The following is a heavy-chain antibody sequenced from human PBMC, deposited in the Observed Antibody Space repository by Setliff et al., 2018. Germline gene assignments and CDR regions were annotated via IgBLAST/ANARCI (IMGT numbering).Heavy chain of an antibody. Sequence: GASVKVSCKASGYTFTSYDINWVRQATEQGLEWMGWMNPNSGNTGYAQKFQGRVTMTRNTSISTAYMELSSLRSEDTAVYYCARGDTRRYYYGSGRYGVWGQGTTVTVSS. CDR3: ARGDTRRYYYGSGRYGV. J-gene: IGHJ6*02. V-gene: IGHV1-8*01. CDR2: MNPNSGNT. CDR1: GYTFTSYD. D-gene: IGHD3-10*01.